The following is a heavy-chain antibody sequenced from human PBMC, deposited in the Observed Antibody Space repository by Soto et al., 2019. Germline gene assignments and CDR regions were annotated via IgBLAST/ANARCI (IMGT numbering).Heavy chain of an antibody. CDR1: GGSISSYY. D-gene: IGHD3-16*01. J-gene: IGHJ4*02. V-gene: IGHV4-59*08. Sequence: QVQLQESGPGLVKPSETLSLTCTVSGGSISSYYWSWIRQPPGKGLEWIGYIYYSGSTNYNPSLKSRLTISVDTSKNQFSLKLSSVPAADTAVYYCARLWGWPVDYWGQGTLVTVSS. CDR2: IYYSGST. CDR3: ARLWGWPVDY.